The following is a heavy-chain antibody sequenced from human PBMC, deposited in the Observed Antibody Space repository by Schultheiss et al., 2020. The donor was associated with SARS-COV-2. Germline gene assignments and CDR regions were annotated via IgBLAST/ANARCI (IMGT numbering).Heavy chain of an antibody. Sequence: GESLKISCAASGFTFSSYGMHWVRQAPGKGLEWVAVISYDGSNKYYADSVKGRFTISRDNSKNTLYLQMNSLRAEDTAVYYCARARLGYFDRYGMDVWGQGTTVTVSS. CDR1: GFTFSSYG. V-gene: IGHV3-30*03. CDR3: ARARLGYFDRYGMDV. D-gene: IGHD3-9*01. J-gene: IGHJ6*02. CDR2: ISYDGSNK.